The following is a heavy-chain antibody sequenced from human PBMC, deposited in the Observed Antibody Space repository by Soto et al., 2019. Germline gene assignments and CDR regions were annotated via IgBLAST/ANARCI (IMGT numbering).Heavy chain of an antibody. CDR1: RGTFSSYA. D-gene: IGHD3-3*02. CDR3: ARDERSPELANHSYAGMDV. Sequence: GASVQVSCKPSRGTFSSYAISWVRLAPGQGLDWMGGIIPILGTAHYAHQFQGSVTITADKSTSTAYMELSSLRSEDTAVYYCARDERSPELANHSYAGMDVWCPGTTGNASS. J-gene: IGHJ6*02. V-gene: IGHV1-69*06. CDR2: IIPILGTA.